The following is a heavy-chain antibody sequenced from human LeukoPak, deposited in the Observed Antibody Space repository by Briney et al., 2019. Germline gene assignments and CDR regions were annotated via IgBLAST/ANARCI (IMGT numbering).Heavy chain of an antibody. J-gene: IGHJ4*02. D-gene: IGHD1-26*01. V-gene: IGHV3-74*01. Sequence: GGSLRLSCAGSGFSFGSYWMHWVRQAPGKGLVWVSRINGYGSDTSYADFVKGRFTISRDNAKNTVYLQVNSLRAEDTAVFYCTRGGSGTYGEFDYWDQGTLVTVSS. CDR2: INGYGSDT. CDR1: GFSFGSYW. CDR3: TRGGSGTYGEFDY.